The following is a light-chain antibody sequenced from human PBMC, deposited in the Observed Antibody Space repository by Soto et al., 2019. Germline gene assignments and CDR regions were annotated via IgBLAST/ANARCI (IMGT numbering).Light chain of an antibody. V-gene: IGKV1-5*01. CDR2: DAS. CDR1: QSISKW. J-gene: IGKJ1*01. CDR3: QQYNSYSPET. Sequence: DIQMTQSPSTLFPPLGGRGTITCRATQSISKWLGWYQQKPGKAANLLIYDASSLESGVPSRFSSSGSGTEFSLTITSLPPDDFATYYCQQYNSYSPETFGKGAKVDIK.